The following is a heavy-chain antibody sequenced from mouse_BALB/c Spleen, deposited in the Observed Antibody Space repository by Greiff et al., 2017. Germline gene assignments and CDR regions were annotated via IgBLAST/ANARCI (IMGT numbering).Heavy chain of an antibody. V-gene: IGHV5-12-2*01. J-gene: IGHJ3*01. CDR1: GFTFSSYT. CDR3: ARHGGYSAWFAY. Sequence: DVHLVESGGGLVQPGGSLKLSCAASGFTFSSYTMSWVRQTPEKRLEWVAYISNGGGSTYYPDTVKGRFTISRDNAKNTLYLQMSSLKSEDTAMYYCARHGGYSAWFAYWGQGTLVTVSA. D-gene: IGHD2-3*01. CDR2: ISNGGGST.